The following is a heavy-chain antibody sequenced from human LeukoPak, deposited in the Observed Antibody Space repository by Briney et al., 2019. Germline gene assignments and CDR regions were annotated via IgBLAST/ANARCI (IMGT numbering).Heavy chain of an antibody. CDR3: ATDRVGYCSGGSCYSRSSALDY. Sequence: ASVTVSCKVSGYTLTELSMHWVRQAPGKGLEWMGGFDPEHGETIYAQKFQGRVTMTEGTSIDTVYMELSSLRSEDTAVYYCATDRVGYCSGGSCYSRSSALDYWGQGTLVTVSS. V-gene: IGHV1-24*01. CDR1: GYTLTELS. D-gene: IGHD2-15*01. J-gene: IGHJ4*02. CDR2: FDPEHGET.